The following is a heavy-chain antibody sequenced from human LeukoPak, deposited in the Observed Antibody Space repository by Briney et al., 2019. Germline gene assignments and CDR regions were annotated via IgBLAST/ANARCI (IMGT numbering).Heavy chain of an antibody. CDR1: GFTFSSYS. Sequence: GESLRLSCAASGFTFSSYSMNWVRQAPGKGLEWVSSISSSSSYIYYADSVKGRFTISRDNAKNSLYLQMNSLRAEDTAVYYCARDPPGTGDFDYWGQGTLVTVSS. CDR3: ARDPPGTGDFDY. J-gene: IGHJ4*02. CDR2: ISSSSSYI. V-gene: IGHV3-21*01. D-gene: IGHD3-10*01.